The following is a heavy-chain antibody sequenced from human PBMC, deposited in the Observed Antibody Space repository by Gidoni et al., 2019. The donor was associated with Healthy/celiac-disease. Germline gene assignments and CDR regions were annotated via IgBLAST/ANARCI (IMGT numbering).Heavy chain of an antibody. J-gene: IGHJ4*02. CDR1: DFTFGDDA. Sequence: EVQLVASGGGLVQPGRSLSHSCSASDFTFGDDAMHWVREAPGKCLEWVSGISWNSGSIGYADSVKGRFTISRDNAKNSLYLQMNSLRAEDTALYYCAKDSCYYGSGSLDYWGQGTLVTVSS. CDR3: AKDSCYYGSGSLDY. D-gene: IGHD3-10*01. V-gene: IGHV3-9*01. CDR2: ISWNSGSI.